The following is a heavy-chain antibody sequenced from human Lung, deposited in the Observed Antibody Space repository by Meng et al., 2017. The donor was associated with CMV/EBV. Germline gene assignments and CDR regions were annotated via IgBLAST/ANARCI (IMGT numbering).Heavy chain of an antibody. J-gene: IGHJ6*02. CDR1: GYKFTDYG. CDR3: ARSKMAARSHYYYGLDV. CDR2: IYTYNGNT. D-gene: IGHD6-6*01. Sequence: ASVXVSXKASGYKFTDYGITWVRQAPGQGLEWMGWIYTYNGNTNFAQNVQGRGSMTRDTSTSTAYMELRSLRSDDTAVYYCARSKMAARSHYYYGLDVWGQGXTVTVSS. V-gene: IGHV1-18*01.